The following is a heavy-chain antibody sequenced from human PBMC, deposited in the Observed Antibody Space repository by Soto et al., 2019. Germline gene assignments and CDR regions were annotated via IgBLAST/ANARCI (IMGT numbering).Heavy chain of an antibody. Sequence: GGSLRLSCAASGFTFSSNWMHWVRQAPGKGLVWVSRINSDGSITSYADSVKGQFTISRDNAKNTLYLQMNSLRAEDTAVYYCAREYTAWPLAYGLDVWGQGTTVTVSS. D-gene: IGHD2-2*02. CDR2: INSDGSIT. J-gene: IGHJ6*02. CDR3: AREYTAWPLAYGLDV. V-gene: IGHV3-74*01. CDR1: GFTFSSNW.